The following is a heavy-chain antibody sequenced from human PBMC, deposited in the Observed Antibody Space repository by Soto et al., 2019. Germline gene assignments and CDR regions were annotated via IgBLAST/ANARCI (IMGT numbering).Heavy chain of an antibody. CDR1: GGTFSSYA. CDR2: INPSGDST. V-gene: IGHV1-46*03. J-gene: IGHJ3*02. Sequence: ASVKVSCKASGGTFSSYAISWVRQAPGQGLEWMGVINPSGDSTSYAQKFQGRVTMTRDTSTSTVYMELSSLRSEDTAVYYCARDGVAYCGGDCYSLYAFDIWGQGTMVTVSS. CDR3: ARDGVAYCGGDCYSLYAFDI. D-gene: IGHD2-21*01.